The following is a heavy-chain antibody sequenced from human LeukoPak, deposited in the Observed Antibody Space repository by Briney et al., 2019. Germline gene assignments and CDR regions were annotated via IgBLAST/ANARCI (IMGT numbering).Heavy chain of an antibody. Sequence: GESLKISCKGSGDGFTNYWIGWVRQMPGKGLDWMGIIYPGDSDTRYSPSFQGQVNISVDKSINTAYLQRNSLTASDTAMYYCARGAIEMAATNAFDIWGQGTMVTVSS. J-gene: IGHJ3*02. CDR3: ARGAIEMAATNAFDI. CDR1: GDGFTNYW. V-gene: IGHV5-51*01. D-gene: IGHD5-24*01. CDR2: IYPGDSDT.